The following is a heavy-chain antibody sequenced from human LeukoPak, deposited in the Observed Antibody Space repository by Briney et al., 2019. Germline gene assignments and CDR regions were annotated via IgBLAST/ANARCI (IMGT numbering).Heavy chain of an antibody. J-gene: IGHJ5*02. CDR1: GYSFTSYL. D-gene: IGHD6-6*01. V-gene: IGHV5-51*01. CDR2: IYHGDSDT. Sequence: GDSLKISCKGSGYSFTSYLIGLGRPIPGKGLDWMGIIYHGDSDTRYSPSFQGQVTISVHKSISTAYLLWSSLKASDTAMYYCATVEYSSSSGWFDPWGQGTLVTVSS. CDR3: ATVEYSSSSGWFDP.